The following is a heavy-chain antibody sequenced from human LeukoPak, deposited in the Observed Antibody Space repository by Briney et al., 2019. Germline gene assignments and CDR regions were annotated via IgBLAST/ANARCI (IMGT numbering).Heavy chain of an antibody. CDR1: GRSFSGYY. CDR3: ARAVVVVPAATAYYFDY. D-gene: IGHD2-2*01. Sequence: PSETQSLTCAVYGRSFSGYYWSWIRHPPGKGLEWIGEINHSGSTNYNPSFKSRVTISVDTSKNQFSLKLSSVTAADTAVYYCARAVVVVPAATAYYFDYWGQGTLVTVSS. CDR2: INHSGST. J-gene: IGHJ4*02. V-gene: IGHV4-34*01.